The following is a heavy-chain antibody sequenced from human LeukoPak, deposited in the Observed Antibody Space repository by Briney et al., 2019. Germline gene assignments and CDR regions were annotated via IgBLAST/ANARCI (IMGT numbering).Heavy chain of an antibody. J-gene: IGHJ4*02. CDR3: ARGTYDSSGYYFDY. Sequence: KPSETLSLTCTVSGYSISSGYYWGWIRPPPGKGLEWIGSIYRSGSTYYNPSLKSRVTISVDTSKNQFSLKLSSVTAADTAVYYCARGTYDSSGYYFDYWGQGTLVTVSS. CDR2: IYRSGST. V-gene: IGHV4-38-2*02. D-gene: IGHD3-22*01. CDR1: GYSISSGYY.